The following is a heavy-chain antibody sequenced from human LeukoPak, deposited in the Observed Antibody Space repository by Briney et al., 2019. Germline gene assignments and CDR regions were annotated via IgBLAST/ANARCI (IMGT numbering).Heavy chain of an antibody. V-gene: IGHV3-23*01. CDR1: GFTFSSYA. CDR3: AKDSGLYYDSSGYQDY. Sequence: GGSLRLSCAASGFTFSSYAMSWVRQAPGKGLEWVSAISGSGGSTYYADSVKGRFTISRDNSKNTLYLQMNSLRAEDTAVYYCAKDSGLYYDSSGYQDYWGQGTLVTVSS. CDR2: ISGSGGST. D-gene: IGHD3-22*01. J-gene: IGHJ4*02.